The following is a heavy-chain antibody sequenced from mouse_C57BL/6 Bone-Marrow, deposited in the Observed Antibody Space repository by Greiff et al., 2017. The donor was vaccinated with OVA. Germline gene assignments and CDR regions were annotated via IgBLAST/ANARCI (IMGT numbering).Heavy chain of an antibody. J-gene: IGHJ4*01. Sequence: DVHLVESGGGLVKPGGSLKLSCAASGFTFSSYSMSWVRQTPEQRLEWVATISDGGSYTYYPDNVKGRFTISRDNANNNLYLQMSHLKSEDTAMYYCARYYYSSAMDYWGQGTSVTVSA. CDR2: ISDGGSYT. CDR3: ARYYYSSAMDY. D-gene: IGHD1-1*01. V-gene: IGHV5-4*01. CDR1: GFTFSSYS.